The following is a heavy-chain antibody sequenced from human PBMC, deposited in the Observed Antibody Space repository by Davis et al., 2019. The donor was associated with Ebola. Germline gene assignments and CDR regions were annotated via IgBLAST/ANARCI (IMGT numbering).Heavy chain of an antibody. CDR2: INPSTGVT. CDR3: ASGHYYDNSGYYGATVY. Sequence: ASVKVSCKASGYTFTGYYVHWVRQAPGQGLEWMGRINPSTGVTSYAQKFQGRVTMTRDTSISTAYMELTRLRSDDTAFYYCASGHYYDNSGYYGATVYWGQGTLVTVSS. CDR1: GYTFTGYY. J-gene: IGHJ4*02. V-gene: IGHV1-2*06. D-gene: IGHD3-22*01.